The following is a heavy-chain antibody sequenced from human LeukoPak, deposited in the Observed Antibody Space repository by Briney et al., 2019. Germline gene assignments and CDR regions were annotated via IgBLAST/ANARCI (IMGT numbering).Heavy chain of an antibody. Sequence: GASVKVSCKVSGCTLTELSMHWVRQAPGKGLEWMGGFDPEDGEAIYAQKFQGRVTMTEDTSTDTAYMELSSLRSEDMAVYYCATDRPMVRGVMHAFDIWGQGTMVTVSS. CDR3: ATDRPMVRGVMHAFDI. CDR2: FDPEDGEA. V-gene: IGHV1-24*01. CDR1: GCTLTELS. J-gene: IGHJ3*02. D-gene: IGHD3-10*01.